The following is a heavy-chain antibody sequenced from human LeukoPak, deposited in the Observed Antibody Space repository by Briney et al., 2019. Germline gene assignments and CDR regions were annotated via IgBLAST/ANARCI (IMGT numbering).Heavy chain of an antibody. J-gene: IGHJ4*02. Sequence: PGGSLRLSCAGSGFTFSNYTMSWVRQAPGKGLEWVSAISGSDAITYYAGSVRGRFTISRDNSKTTLYLQMNSLRAEDTAVYYCAKGRGANSVGLLDYWSQGTLVTVSS. CDR2: ISGSDAIT. V-gene: IGHV3-23*01. CDR1: GFTFSNYT. D-gene: IGHD4/OR15-4a*01. CDR3: AKGRGANSVGLLDY.